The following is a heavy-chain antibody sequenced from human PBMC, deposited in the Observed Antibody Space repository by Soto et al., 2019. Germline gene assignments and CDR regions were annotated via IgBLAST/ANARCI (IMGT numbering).Heavy chain of an antibody. D-gene: IGHD6-19*01. CDR2: IYYSGST. V-gene: IGHV4-59*01. CDR3: ARAGVRAGGGWDYYYYGMDV. Sequence: SETLSLTCTVSGVSISSYYWIWIRQPPGKGLEWIGYIYYSGSTNYNPSLKSRVTISVDTSKNQFSLKLSSVTAADTAVFYCARAGVRAGGGWDYYYYGMDVGAQGPTVTVSS. CDR1: GVSISSYY. J-gene: IGHJ6*02.